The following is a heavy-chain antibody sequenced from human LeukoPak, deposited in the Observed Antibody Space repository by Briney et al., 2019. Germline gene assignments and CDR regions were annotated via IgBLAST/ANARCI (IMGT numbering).Heavy chain of an antibody. CDR2: INQDGSER. V-gene: IGHV3-7*05. CDR1: GFTLSDHW. CDR3: ARGHYGMDV. Sequence: GGSLRLSCEASGFTLSDHWLTWVRQAPGKGLDWVAHINQDGSERSYVDSVKGRFTISRDNAKNSLFLLMNSLRVDDAAVYYCARGHYGMDVWGRGTTVSVS. J-gene: IGHJ6*02.